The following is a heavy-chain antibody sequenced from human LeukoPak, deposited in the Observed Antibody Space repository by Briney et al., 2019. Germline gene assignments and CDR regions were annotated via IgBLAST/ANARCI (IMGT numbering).Heavy chain of an antibody. CDR3: ARGTGNYYGD. D-gene: IGHD3/OR15-3a*01. J-gene: IGHJ4*02. V-gene: IGHV3-74*01. CDR2: IKSDGSST. Sequence: GGSLRLSCAASGFTFSDYWMHWVRQAPGKGLVWVSRIKSDGSSTNYADSVKGRFTITRDSAKNTLYLQMNSLRAEDTAVYYCARGTGNYYGDWGQGTLVTVSS. CDR1: GFTFSDYW.